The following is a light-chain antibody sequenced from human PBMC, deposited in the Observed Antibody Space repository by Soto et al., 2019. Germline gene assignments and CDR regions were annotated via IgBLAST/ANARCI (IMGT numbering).Light chain of an antibody. V-gene: IGLV2-23*02. CDR1: GSEVGAYNL. CDR2: EVN. Sequence: QSVLTQPASVSGSPGQSTTISCAGTGSEVGAYNLVSWYQQHPGKAPKLLICEVNTRPSGISNRFSGSKSGDTASLTISGLQAEDEADYFCCSYAGTVAYVFGTGTKVTVL. J-gene: IGLJ1*01. CDR3: CSYAGTVAYV.